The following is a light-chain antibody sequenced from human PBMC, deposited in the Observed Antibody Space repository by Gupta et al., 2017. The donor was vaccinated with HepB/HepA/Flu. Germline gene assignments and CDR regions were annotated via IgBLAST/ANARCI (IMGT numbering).Light chain of an antibody. CDR1: QSITTS. V-gene: IGKV1-39*01. CDR2: AAS. CDR3: QQSFSTPMYT. J-gene: IGKJ2*01. Sequence: DIQMTQSPSSMSASVGDRVSITCRASQSITTSLNWYQHKAGQAPKLLIYAASTLQSGVPSRFSGSGSGTHXTLTITXRQQEDLATYYCQQSFSTPMYTFGXGTKVEIK.